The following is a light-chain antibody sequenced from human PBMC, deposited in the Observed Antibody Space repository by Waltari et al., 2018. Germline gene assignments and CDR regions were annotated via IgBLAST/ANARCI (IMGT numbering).Light chain of an antibody. CDR1: AFPRQF. CDR2: RDT. CDR3: QSTDSSGSFVV. Sequence: SYELTQPPSLSVSPGHTARITFSGEAFPRQFTSWYQQRPGQAPIMLMYRDTERPSVIPERFSGSSSGTIVTLTITGVQAEDEADYYCQSTDSSGSFVVFGGGTRLTVL. V-gene: IGLV3-25*03. J-gene: IGLJ2*01.